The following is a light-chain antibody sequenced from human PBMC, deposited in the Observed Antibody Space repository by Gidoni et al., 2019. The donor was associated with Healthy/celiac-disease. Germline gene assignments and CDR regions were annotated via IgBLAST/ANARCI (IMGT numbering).Light chain of an antibody. Sequence: EIVFTQSPGTLSLSPGERATLPCRASQSVSSSYFAWYQQKPGQSPRLLIYGASSRPTGIPDRFSGSGSGTDFTLTISRLEPEDVAVDYCQQYGSSPITFGQGTRLEIK. J-gene: IGKJ5*01. CDR2: GAS. V-gene: IGKV3-20*01. CDR1: QSVSSSY. CDR3: QQYGSSPIT.